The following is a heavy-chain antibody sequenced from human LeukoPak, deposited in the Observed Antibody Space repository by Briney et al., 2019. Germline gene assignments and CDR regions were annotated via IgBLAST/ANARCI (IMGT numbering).Heavy chain of an antibody. CDR1: GYTFSNYY. CDR3: AKSPPKSPPKSGELQNWFDP. Sequence: ASVKVSCKASGYTFSNYYIHWVRQAPGQGLEWMGIITPSGGATKYAQKFQGRVTMTRDMSTRTIYMEVANLRSEDTAVYYCAKSPPKSPPKSGELQNWFDPWGQGTLVTVSS. CDR2: ITPSGGAT. J-gene: IGHJ5*02. D-gene: IGHD1-26*01. V-gene: IGHV1-46*01.